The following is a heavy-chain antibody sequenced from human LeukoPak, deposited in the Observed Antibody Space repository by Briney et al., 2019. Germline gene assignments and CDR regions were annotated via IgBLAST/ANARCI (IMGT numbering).Heavy chain of an antibody. J-gene: IGHJ5*02. CDR2: IYYSGST. CDR3: ARLPQFDP. CDR1: GGSISSSSYY. V-gene: IGHV4-39*01. Sequence: SETLSLTCTVSGGSISSSSYYWGWVRRPPGKGLEWIGSIYYSGSTYYNPSLKSRVTISVDTSKNQFSLKLSSVTAADTAVYYCARLPQFDPWGQGTLVTVSS.